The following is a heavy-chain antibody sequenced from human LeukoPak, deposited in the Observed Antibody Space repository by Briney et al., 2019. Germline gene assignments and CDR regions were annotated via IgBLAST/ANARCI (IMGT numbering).Heavy chain of an antibody. CDR1: GFTFSSYG. V-gene: IGHV3-7*01. J-gene: IGHJ6*02. D-gene: IGHD2-2*01. CDR2: INQDGSEK. Sequence: GGSLRLSCAASGFTFSSYGMSWVRQAPGKGLEWVSNINQDGSEKYYVDSVKGRFTISRDNAKNSLYLQMNSLRAEDTAVYYCARSCSSTSCYQRGMDVWGQGTTVTVSS. CDR3: ARSCSSTSCYQRGMDV.